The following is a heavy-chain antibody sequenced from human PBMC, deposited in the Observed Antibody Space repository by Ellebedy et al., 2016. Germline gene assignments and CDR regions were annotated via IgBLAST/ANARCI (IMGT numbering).Heavy chain of an antibody. CDR1: GFTVSSNY. V-gene: IGHV3-66*01. D-gene: IGHD4-17*01. CDR2: IYSGGST. J-gene: IGHJ6*02. CDR3: ARSYGDYYYYYYGMDV. Sequence: GESLKISCAASGFTVSSNYMSWVRQAPGKGLEWVSVIYSGGSTYYADSVKGRFTISRDNSKNTLYLQMNSLRAEDTAVYYCARSYGDYYYYYYGMDVWGQGTTVTVSS.